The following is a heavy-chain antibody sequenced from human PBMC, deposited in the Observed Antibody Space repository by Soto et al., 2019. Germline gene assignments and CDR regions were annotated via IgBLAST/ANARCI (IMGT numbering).Heavy chain of an antibody. CDR1: GFTFSSYT. CDR2: IISGIGFT. CDR3: AKDLGAVPGTGDGFDY. Sequence: DVQLLESGGGLVQPGGSMRLSCATSGFTFSSYTMSWARQIPGKGLEWVSTIISGIGFTYYADSVKGRFTISRDNVMNTLYLQMNKPRAGETAIYYCAKDLGAVPGTGDGFDYWGQGTLVTVSS. D-gene: IGHD6-19*01. J-gene: IGHJ4*02. V-gene: IGHV3-23*01.